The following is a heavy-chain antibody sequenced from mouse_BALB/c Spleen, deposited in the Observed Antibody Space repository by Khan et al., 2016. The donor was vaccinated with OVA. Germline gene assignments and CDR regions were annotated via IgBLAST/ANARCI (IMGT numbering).Heavy chain of an antibody. CDR3: ARHQFPLSMDS. Sequence: VQLVESGPDLVAPSQSLSITCTVSGFSLTSYAIHWVRQPPGKGLEWLVVIWSDGSTNYNSALKSRLSISKDNSKSQVFLKINSLQTDDTAMYYCARHQFPLSMDSWGQGTSVTVSS. CDR2: IWSDGST. V-gene: IGHV2-6-2*01. CDR1: GFSLTSYA. J-gene: IGHJ4*01.